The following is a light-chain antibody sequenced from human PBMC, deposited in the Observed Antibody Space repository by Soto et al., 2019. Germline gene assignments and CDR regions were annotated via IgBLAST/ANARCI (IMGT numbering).Light chain of an antibody. V-gene: IGLV2-14*01. CDR3: SSYTSSSPPYV. J-gene: IGLJ1*01. CDR1: SSDVGRYNY. CDR2: DVS. Sequence: QSVLTQPASVSGSPGQSITISCTGTSSDVGRYNYVSWYQQHPGKAPKLLIYDVSNRPSGVSNRFSGSKSGNTASLTISGLQAEDEADYYCSSYTSSSPPYVFGTGTKVTVL.